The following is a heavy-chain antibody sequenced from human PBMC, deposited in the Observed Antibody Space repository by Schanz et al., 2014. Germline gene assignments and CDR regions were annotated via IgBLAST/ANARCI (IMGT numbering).Heavy chain of an antibody. D-gene: IGHD3-3*01. CDR3: VRHGNYEFWHGPTPQFEN. V-gene: IGHV4-39*01. Sequence: QLHLQESGPGLAKPSETLSLICSVSGGSISTSSRYWGWIRQSPGKGLEWLGCLYYTGKTPYNPSLKSQVTISLDPSKNQFSLNLTSVTAADTAVYYCVRHGNYEFWHGPTPQFENWGQGTLVTVS. J-gene: IGHJ4*02. CDR2: LYYTGKT. CDR1: GGSISTSSRY.